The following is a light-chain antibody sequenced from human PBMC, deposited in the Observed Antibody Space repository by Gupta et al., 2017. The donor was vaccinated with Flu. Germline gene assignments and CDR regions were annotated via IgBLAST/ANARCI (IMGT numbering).Light chain of an antibody. V-gene: IGLV3-19*01. CDR3: NSRDSSGNHPVI. J-gene: IGLJ2*01. CDR2: GKN. Sequence: SSELTQDPAVSVSLGQTVRITCLGDSVRRSYVTWYQQKPGQAPLLVIYGKNNRPSGIPDRFSASTSGNTASLTITGAQAEDEADYYCNSRDSSGNHPVIFGGGTKLTVL. CDR1: SVRRSY.